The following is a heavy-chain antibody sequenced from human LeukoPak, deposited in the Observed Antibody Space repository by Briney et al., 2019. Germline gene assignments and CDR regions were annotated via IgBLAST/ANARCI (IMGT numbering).Heavy chain of an antibody. CDR3: ARLTRPLYQLLSSYYMDV. CDR2: INHSGST. V-gene: IGHV4-39*07. Sequence: PSETLSLTCTVSGGSISSTGSFWGWIRQPPGKGLEWIGEINHSGSTNYNPSLKSRVTISVDTSKNQFSLKLSSVTAADTAVYYCARLTRPLYQLLSSYYMDVWGKGTTVTISS. J-gene: IGHJ6*03. CDR1: GGSISSTGSF. D-gene: IGHD2-2*01.